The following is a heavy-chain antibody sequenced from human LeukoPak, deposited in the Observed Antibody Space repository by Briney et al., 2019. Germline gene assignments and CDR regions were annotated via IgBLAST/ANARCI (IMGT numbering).Heavy chain of an antibody. Sequence: SETLSLTCTVSGGSISSSSFYWGWIRKPPGKGLEWIGSIYYSGSTYYNPSLKSRVTISVDMSKNQLSLKLSSVTAADTAVYYCARGALNYYDNSGYLVDYWGQGTLVTVSS. CDR1: GGSISSSSFY. V-gene: IGHV4-39*07. CDR3: ARGALNYYDNSGYLVDY. D-gene: IGHD3-22*01. CDR2: IYYSGST. J-gene: IGHJ4*02.